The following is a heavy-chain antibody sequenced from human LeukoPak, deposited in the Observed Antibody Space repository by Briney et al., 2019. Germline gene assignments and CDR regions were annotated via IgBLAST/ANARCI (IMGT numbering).Heavy chain of an antibody. CDR2: IYYSGST. CDR3: ARWGYCSGGSCYFDY. D-gene: IGHD2-15*01. J-gene: IGHJ4*02. Sequence: SETLSLTCTVSGGSISSYYWSWIRQPPGKGLEWIGYIYYSGSTNYNPSLKSRVTISVDTSKNQFSLKLSSVTAADTAVYYCARWGYCSGGSCYFDYWGQGTLVTVSS. V-gene: IGHV4-59*01. CDR1: GGSISSYY.